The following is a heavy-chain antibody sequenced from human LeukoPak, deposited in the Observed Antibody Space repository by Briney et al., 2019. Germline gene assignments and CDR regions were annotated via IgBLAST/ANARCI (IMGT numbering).Heavy chain of an antibody. V-gene: IGHV1-18*01. J-gene: IGHJ4*02. CDR3: ATEGGWQPTDYGDHVY. Sequence: ASVNVSCKASGYTFTNYGITSVRQAPGQGVEWMGWISPYNGNRNYPRKLQGRVTMTTVTSTSTAYKELRSLKTDDTALYDCATEGGWQPTDYGDHVYWGQGTLVTVSS. CDR1: GYTFTNYG. D-gene: IGHD4-17*01. CDR2: ISPYNGNR.